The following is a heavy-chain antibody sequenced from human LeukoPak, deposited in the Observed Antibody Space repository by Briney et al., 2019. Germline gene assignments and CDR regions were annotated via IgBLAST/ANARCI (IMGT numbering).Heavy chain of an antibody. CDR2: VHLSGAT. V-gene: IGHV4-4*03. CDR3: TRESGAFSPFGF. Sequence: PPETLSLTCAVSGGSITTTNWWSWVRQPPGKGLEWIGEVHLSGATNYNLSLESRVSMSIDKSKNHLSLEVTSVTAADTAIYYCTRESGAFSPFGFWGQGTLVTVSS. D-gene: IGHD1-26*01. CDR1: GGSITTTNW. J-gene: IGHJ4*02.